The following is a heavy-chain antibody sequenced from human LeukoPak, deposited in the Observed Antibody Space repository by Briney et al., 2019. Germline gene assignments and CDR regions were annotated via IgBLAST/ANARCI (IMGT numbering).Heavy chain of an antibody. D-gene: IGHD3-10*01. Sequence: ASVRVSCKASGYTFTSYGISWVRQAPGQGLEWMGWISAYNGNTNYAQKLQGRVTMTTDTSTSTAYMELRSLRSDDTAVYYCARGLRGVIPQHFDYWGQGTLVTVSS. CDR3: ARGLRGVIPQHFDY. CDR1: GYTFTSYG. CDR2: ISAYNGNT. V-gene: IGHV1-18*01. J-gene: IGHJ4*02.